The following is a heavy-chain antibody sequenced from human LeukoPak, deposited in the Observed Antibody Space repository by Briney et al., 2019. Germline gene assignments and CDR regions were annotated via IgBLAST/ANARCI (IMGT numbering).Heavy chain of an antibody. CDR2: ISYDGSNK. J-gene: IGHJ4*02. D-gene: IGHD4-17*01. V-gene: IGHV3-30*03. Sequence: PGRSLRLSCAASGFTFSSYGMHWVRQAPGKGLEWVAVISYDGSNKYYADSVKGRFTISRDNSKNTLYLQMNSLRAEDTAVYYCAMRVSDYDSPFDYWGQGTLVTVSS. CDR3: AMRVSDYDSPFDY. CDR1: GFTFSSYG.